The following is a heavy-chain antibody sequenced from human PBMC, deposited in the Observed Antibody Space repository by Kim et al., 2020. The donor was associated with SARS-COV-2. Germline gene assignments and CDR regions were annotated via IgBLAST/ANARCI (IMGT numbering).Heavy chain of an antibody. Sequence: SETLSLTCAVYGGSFSGYYWSWIRQPPGKGLEWIGEINHSGSTNYNPSLKSRVTISVDTSKNQFSLKLSSVTAADTAVYYCARGRPLYCTNGVCRAPFDYWGQGPLVTVSS. V-gene: IGHV4-34*01. CDR3: ARGRPLYCTNGVCRAPFDY. D-gene: IGHD2-8*01. J-gene: IGHJ4*02. CDR2: INHSGST. CDR1: GGSFSGYY.